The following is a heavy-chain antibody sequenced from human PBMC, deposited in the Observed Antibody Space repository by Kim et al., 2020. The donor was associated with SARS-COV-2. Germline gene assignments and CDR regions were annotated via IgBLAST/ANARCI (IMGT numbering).Heavy chain of an antibody. V-gene: IGHV3-7*04. CDR3: AKAPFDYIWGSYRGFDY. D-gene: IGHD3-16*02. J-gene: IGHJ4*02. Sequence: GKGRFTLSRDNAKNPLFLHMNSLRAEDTAVYYCAKAPFDYIWGSYRGFDYWGQGTLVTVSS.